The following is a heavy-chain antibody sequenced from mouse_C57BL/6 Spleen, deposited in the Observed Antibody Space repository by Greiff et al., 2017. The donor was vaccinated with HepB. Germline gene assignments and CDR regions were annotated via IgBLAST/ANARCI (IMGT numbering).Heavy chain of an antibody. Sequence: EVQLQQSGPVLVKPGASVKMSCKASGYTFTDYYMNWVKQSHGKSLEWIGVINPYNGGTSYNQKFKGKATLTVDKSSSTAYMELNSLTSEDSAVYYCARREANWGFAYWGQGTLVTVSA. V-gene: IGHV1-19*01. CDR3: ARREANWGFAY. CDR1: GYTFTDYY. D-gene: IGHD4-1*01. J-gene: IGHJ3*01. CDR2: INPYNGGT.